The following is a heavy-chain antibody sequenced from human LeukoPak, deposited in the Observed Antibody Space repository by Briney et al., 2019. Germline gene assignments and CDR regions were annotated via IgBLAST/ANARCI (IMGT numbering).Heavy chain of an antibody. Sequence: SETLSLTCAVYGGSFSDFYWSWIRQPPGRGLEWIGEINHSGSTNYNPSLKSRVTISVDTSKNQFSLKLSSLTAADTAVYYCARVGLTRGRGQYSNPRWGFHWFDPWGQGTLVTVSS. J-gene: IGHJ5*02. CDR1: GGSFSDFY. CDR2: INHSGST. CDR3: ARVGLTRGRGQYSNPRWGFHWFDP. V-gene: IGHV4-34*01. D-gene: IGHD4-11*01.